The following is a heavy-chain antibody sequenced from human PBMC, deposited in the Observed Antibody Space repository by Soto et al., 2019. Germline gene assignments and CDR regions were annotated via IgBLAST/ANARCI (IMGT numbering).Heavy chain of an antibody. J-gene: IGHJ4*02. Sequence: SETLSLTCTVSGGSISSYYWSWIRQPPGKGLEWIGYIYYSGSTNYNPSLKSRVTISVDTSKNQFSLKLSSVTAADTAVYYCARHGRAPFIAVAGLDYWGQGTLVTVSS. D-gene: IGHD6-19*01. V-gene: IGHV4-59*08. CDR1: GGSISSYY. CDR3: ARHGRAPFIAVAGLDY. CDR2: IYYSGST.